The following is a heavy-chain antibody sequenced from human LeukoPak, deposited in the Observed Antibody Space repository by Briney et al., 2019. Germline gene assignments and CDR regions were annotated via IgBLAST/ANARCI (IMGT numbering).Heavy chain of an antibody. CDR1: GGSVSSGSCY. J-gene: IGHJ4*02. Sequence: PSETLSLTCTFSGGSVSSGSCYWSWIRQPPGKGLEWIGYIYYSGSTNYNPSLKSRVTISVDTSKNQFSLKLSSVTAADTAVYYCARKFGRDGYQYWGQGTLVTVSS. V-gene: IGHV4-61*01. D-gene: IGHD5-24*01. CDR3: ARKFGRDGYQY. CDR2: IYYSGST.